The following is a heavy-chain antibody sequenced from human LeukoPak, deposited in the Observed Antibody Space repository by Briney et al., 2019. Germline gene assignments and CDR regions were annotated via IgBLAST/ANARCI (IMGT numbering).Heavy chain of an antibody. Sequence: SETLSLTCTVSGGSISSSSYYWGWVRQPPGRGLEWIVSIYYSVSTYYNPSLKSRVTISVETPKNQFSLKLSSVTAADTAVYYCARLGLGFDYWGQGTLVTVSS. CDR1: GGSISSSSYY. CDR3: ARLGLGFDY. CDR2: IYYSVST. D-gene: IGHD5-12*01. J-gene: IGHJ4*02. V-gene: IGHV4-39*01.